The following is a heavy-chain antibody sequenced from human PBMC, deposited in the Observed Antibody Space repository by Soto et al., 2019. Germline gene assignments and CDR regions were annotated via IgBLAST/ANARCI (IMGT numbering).Heavy chain of an antibody. V-gene: IGHV3-15*07. CDR1: GFTFSNAW. CDR3: TTNYDILTGYYMGYYGMAV. CDR2: IKSKTDGGTT. J-gene: IGHJ6*02. D-gene: IGHD3-9*01. Sequence: EVQLVESGGGLVKPGGSLRLSCAASGFTFSNAWMNWVRQAPGKGLEWVGRIKSKTDGGTTDYAAPVKGRFTISRDDSKNTLYLQTNSLKTEDTAVYYCTTNYDILTGYYMGYYGMAVWGQGTTVTVSS.